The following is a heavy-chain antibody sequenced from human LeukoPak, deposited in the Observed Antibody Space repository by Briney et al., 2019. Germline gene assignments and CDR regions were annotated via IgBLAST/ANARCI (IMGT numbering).Heavy chain of an antibody. D-gene: IGHD3-9*01. CDR1: GFTFSSYA. CDR3: AKNGGYDILPGYPCNY. Sequence: GGSLRLSCAASGFTFSSYAMSWVRQAPGKGLEWVSAISGSGGSTYYADSVKGRFTISRDNSKNTLYLQMNSLRAEDTAVYYCAKNGGYDILPGYPCNYWGQGTLVTVSS. V-gene: IGHV3-23*01. CDR2: ISGSGGST. J-gene: IGHJ4*02.